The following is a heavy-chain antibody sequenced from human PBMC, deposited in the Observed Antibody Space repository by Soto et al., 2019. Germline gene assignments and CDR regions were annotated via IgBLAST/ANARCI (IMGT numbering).Heavy chain of an antibody. CDR2: ISAYNGNT. Sequence: ASVKVSCKASGYTFTSYYMHWVRQAPGQGLEWMGWISAYNGNTSYAQKLQGRVTMTTDTSTSTAYMELRSLRSDDTAVYYCARVRYCSSTSCYPNYYGMDVWGQGTTVTVSS. CDR3: ARVRYCSSTSCYPNYYGMDV. V-gene: IGHV1-18*04. CDR1: GYTFTSYY. J-gene: IGHJ6*02. D-gene: IGHD2-2*01.